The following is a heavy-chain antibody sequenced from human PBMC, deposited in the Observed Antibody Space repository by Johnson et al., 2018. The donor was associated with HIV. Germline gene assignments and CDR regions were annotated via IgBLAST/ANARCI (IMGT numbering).Heavy chain of an antibody. CDR1: GFTFSDYY. Sequence: VQLVESGGGLVKPGGSLRLSCAASGFTFSDYYMSWIRPAPAKGLEWISYISHSCSTIYYADSVKGLFTISSDNAKNLLYLHMNSLRSEDTAVYSCARPIGDPLTYDALDIWGQGTIVTVSS. D-gene: IGHD2-21*02. CDR2: ISHSCSTI. CDR3: ARPIGDPLTYDALDI. J-gene: IGHJ3*02. V-gene: IGHV3-11*04.